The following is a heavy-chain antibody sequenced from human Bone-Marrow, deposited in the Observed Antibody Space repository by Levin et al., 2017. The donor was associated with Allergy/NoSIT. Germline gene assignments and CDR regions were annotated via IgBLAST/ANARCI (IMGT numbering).Heavy chain of an antibody. CDR1: GFTVSSNY. CDR2: IYSGGST. CDR3: ARGTGIRGFWSGLGPDYFDY. J-gene: IGHJ4*02. V-gene: IGHV3-53*01. D-gene: IGHD3-3*01. Sequence: GGSLRLSCAASGFTVSSNYMSWVRQAPGKGLEWVSVIYSGGSTYYADSVKGRFTISRDNSKNTLYLQMNSLRAEDTAVYYCARGTGIRGFWSGLGPDYFDYWGQGTLVTVSS.